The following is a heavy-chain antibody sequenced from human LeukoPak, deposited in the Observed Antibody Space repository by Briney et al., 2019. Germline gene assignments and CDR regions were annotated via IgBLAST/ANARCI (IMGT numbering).Heavy chain of an antibody. CDR1: GFTFSSNG. V-gene: IGHV3-33*01. Sequence: PGGSLRLSCAASGFTFSSNGMHWVRQAPGKGLEWVGVIWYDGSKYYADSVKGRLTISRDNSKNTLYLQMNSLRAEDTAVYYCARPYYSNYYYYGMDVWGQGTTVTVSS. D-gene: IGHD4-11*01. J-gene: IGHJ6*02. CDR3: ARPYYSNYYYYGMDV. CDR2: IWYDGSK.